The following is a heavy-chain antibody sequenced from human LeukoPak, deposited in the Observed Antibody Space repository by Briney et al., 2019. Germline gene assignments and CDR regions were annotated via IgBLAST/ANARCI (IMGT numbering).Heavy chain of an antibody. CDR1: GGSIRSSSYY. Sequence: SETLSLTCTVSGGSIRSSSYYWGWIRQPPGKGLEWIGSIYYSGSTYYNPSLKSRVTISVDTSKNQFSLKLSSVTAADTAVYYCATLLGVGYYFYYYGMDVWGQGTTVTVSS. D-gene: IGHD2/OR15-2a*01. J-gene: IGHJ6*02. CDR3: ATLLGVGYYFYYYGMDV. V-gene: IGHV4-39*01. CDR2: IYYSGST.